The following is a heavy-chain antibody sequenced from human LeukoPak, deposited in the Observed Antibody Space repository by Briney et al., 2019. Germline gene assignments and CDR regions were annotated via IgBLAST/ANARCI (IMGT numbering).Heavy chain of an antibody. Sequence: GASVKVSCKASGYTFTSYAMHWVRQAPGQRLEWMGWINAGNGDTKYSQKFQGRVTITRDTSASTAYMELSSLRSEDTAVYYCANTDCSGGSCYSGFDYWGQGTLVTVSS. V-gene: IGHV1-3*01. CDR3: ANTDCSGGSCYSGFDY. J-gene: IGHJ4*02. CDR1: GYTFTSYA. CDR2: INAGNGDT. D-gene: IGHD2-15*01.